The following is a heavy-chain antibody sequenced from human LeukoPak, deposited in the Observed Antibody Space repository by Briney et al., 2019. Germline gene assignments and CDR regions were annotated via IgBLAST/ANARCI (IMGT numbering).Heavy chain of an antibody. V-gene: IGHV3-30*18. J-gene: IGHJ4*02. Sequence: GHSLSLSCAASGFTFRTYDMQWVRQARGKGLEWVTFISHDGSKIFYIDSVKGRFTISRDNSKNTLYLQMNSLRPEDTAVYFCAKDSSRFGELLSSFDYWGQGTLLTVSS. D-gene: IGHD3-10*01. CDR1: GFTFRTYD. CDR2: ISHDGSKI. CDR3: AKDSSRFGELLSSFDY.